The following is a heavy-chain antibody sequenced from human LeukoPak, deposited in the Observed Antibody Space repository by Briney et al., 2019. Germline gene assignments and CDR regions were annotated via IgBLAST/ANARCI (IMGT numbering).Heavy chain of an antibody. CDR2: IFHSGST. J-gene: IGHJ3*02. CDR1: GYSISSGYY. V-gene: IGHV4-38-2*02. Sequence: PSETLSLTCTVSGYSISSGYYWGWIRQPPGKGLEWIGNIFHSGSTNYNPSLKSRVTISVDTSKNQFSLKLSSVTAADTAVYYCACTKGPNPNDAFDIWGQGTMVTVSS. CDR3: ACTKGPNPNDAFDI.